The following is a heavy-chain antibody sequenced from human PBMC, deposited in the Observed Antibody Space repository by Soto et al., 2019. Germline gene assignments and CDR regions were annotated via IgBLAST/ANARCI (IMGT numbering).Heavy chain of an antibody. CDR1: GFTFSSYS. Sequence: PGGSLRLSCAASGFTFSSYSMNWVRQAPGKGLEWVSSISSSSSYIYYADSVKGRFTISRDNAKNSLYLQMNSLRAEDTAVYYCARDPRLPRSLDYWGQGTLVTVSS. V-gene: IGHV3-21*01. CDR3: ARDPRLPRSLDY. J-gene: IGHJ4*02. D-gene: IGHD6-25*01. CDR2: ISSSSSYI.